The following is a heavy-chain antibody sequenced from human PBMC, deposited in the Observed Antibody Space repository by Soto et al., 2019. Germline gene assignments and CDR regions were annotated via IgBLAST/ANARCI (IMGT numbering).Heavy chain of an antibody. D-gene: IGHD5-12*01. Sequence: GSLRLSCVASGFTFDSHWMAWVRQAPGKGLEWVANIKQDGSEKYYLDSVEGRFTISRDNANNSLYLQMNSLRAEDTAVYYCARDRSGYDYNWFDPWGQGTLVTVSS. V-gene: IGHV3-7*01. J-gene: IGHJ5*02. CDR3: ARDRSGYDYNWFDP. CDR1: GFTFDSHW. CDR2: IKQDGSEK.